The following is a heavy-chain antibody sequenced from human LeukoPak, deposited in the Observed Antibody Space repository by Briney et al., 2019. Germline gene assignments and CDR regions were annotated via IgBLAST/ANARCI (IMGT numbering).Heavy chain of an antibody. CDR2: INHGGST. CDR1: GGSFSGYY. J-gene: IGHJ4*02. Sequence: SETLSLTCAVYGGSFSGYYWSWIRQPPGKGLEWIGEINHGGSTNYNPSLKSRVTISVDTSKNQFSLKLSPVTAADTAVYYCARVGVDYSGNIIKYFFDYWGQGTLVTVSS. V-gene: IGHV4-34*01. D-gene: IGHD4-23*01. CDR3: ARVGVDYSGNIIKYFFDY.